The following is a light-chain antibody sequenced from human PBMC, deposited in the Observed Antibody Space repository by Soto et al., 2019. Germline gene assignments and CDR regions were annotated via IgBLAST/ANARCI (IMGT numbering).Light chain of an antibody. CDR1: NSDIGDWNY. V-gene: IGLV2-14*01. J-gene: IGLJ1*01. CDR3: SSFSSGTTLFV. Sequence: QSALTQPASVSGSPGQSITISCTGANSDIGDWNYVSWYQQYPGKAPKVIIYEVNYRPSGVSYRFSGSKSGNTASLNISGLQAEDEADYYCSSFSSGTTLFVFGGGTKVTVL. CDR2: EVN.